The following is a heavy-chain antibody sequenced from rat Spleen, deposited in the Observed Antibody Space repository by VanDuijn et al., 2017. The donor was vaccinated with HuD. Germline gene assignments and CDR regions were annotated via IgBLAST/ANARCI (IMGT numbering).Heavy chain of an antibody. Sequence: EVQLVESGGGLVQPGRSLKLSCAASGFTFSNFDMAWVRQTPTKGLEWVASISPGGGNTYYRDSVKGRFTISRDNAKNTQYLQMDSLRSEDTATYYCTTRPYYSSLNWFPYWGQGTLVTVSS. J-gene: IGHJ3*01. CDR3: TTRPYYSSLNWFPY. V-gene: IGHV5S14*01. D-gene: IGHD1-2*01. CDR1: GFTFSNFD. CDR2: ISPGGGNT.